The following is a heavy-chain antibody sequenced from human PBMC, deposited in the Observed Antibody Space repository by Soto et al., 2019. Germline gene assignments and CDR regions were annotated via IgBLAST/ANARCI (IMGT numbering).Heavy chain of an antibody. Sequence: QVQLVQSGAEVKKPGSSVKVSCKASGGTFSSYTFIWVRQAPGQGLEWMGRIIPIIGKATSAQNFQGRVTITAAQSTSTANLELSCLRTEDTAIYYCAMGDDVMNHEGPISFYWGQGTLVTVSS. CDR3: AMGDDVMNHEGPISFY. CDR2: IIPIIGKA. CDR1: GGTFSSYT. D-gene: IGHD3-16*01. J-gene: IGHJ4*02. V-gene: IGHV1-69*02.